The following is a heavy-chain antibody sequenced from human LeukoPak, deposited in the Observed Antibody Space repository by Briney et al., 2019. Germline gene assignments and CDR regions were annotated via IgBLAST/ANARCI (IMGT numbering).Heavy chain of an antibody. V-gene: IGHV4-39*01. CDR3: ARTYHYDSSGYVHYMDV. CDR1: GGSISSSNYY. J-gene: IGHJ6*03. Sequence: SETLSLTCTVSGGSISSSNYYWGWIRQPPGKGLEWIGSIYYSRSTYYNPSLKSRGTISVDTPKNQFSLKLSSVTAADTAVYYCARTYHYDSSGYVHYMDVWGKGTTVTVSS. CDR2: IYYSRST. D-gene: IGHD3-22*01.